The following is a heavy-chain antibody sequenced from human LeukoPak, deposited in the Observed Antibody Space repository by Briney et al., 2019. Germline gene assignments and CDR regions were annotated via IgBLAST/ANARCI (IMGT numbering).Heavy chain of an antibody. CDR2: IHPNGGVQ. J-gene: IGHJ4*02. Sequence: GGSLRLSCAASGLTFGSYWMSWVRQAPGKGLEWVANIHPNGGVQNYVDSVKGRFTVSRDNSRNTLFLQMNSLRAEDTAVYYCAGDLLRITGDSWGQGTLVTVSS. CDR3: AGDLLRITGDS. V-gene: IGHV3-7*01. CDR1: GLTFGSYW. D-gene: IGHD2-8*02.